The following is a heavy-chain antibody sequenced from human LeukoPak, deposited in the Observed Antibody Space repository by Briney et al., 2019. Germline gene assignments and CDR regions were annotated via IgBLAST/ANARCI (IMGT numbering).Heavy chain of an antibody. J-gene: IGHJ4*02. Sequence: SETLSLTCTVSGGTISSYYWNWIRQPPGKGLEWIGYIHSSGSTKYNPSLKSRVTISVDTSKNQFSLKLSSVTAADRAVYYCARWYSSGWAFDYWGQGTLVTVSS. CDR1: GGTISSYY. D-gene: IGHD6-19*01. CDR3: ARWYSSGWAFDY. V-gene: IGHV4-59*08. CDR2: IHSSGST.